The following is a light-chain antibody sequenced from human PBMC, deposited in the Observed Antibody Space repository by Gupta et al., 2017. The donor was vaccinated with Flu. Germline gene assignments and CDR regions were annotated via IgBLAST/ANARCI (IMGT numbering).Light chain of an antibody. J-gene: IGLJ1*01. CDR1: SSSIGGGY. CDR3: AGGDDSGSGTI. Sequence: RPIIACSGRSSSIGGGYVYGSQQLPETGPKAFIYKNNQRPSGVPVCVCGSKSETGASLSMARLRPEDEADYYCAGGDDSGSGTIFGNGTKVTVL. V-gene: IGLV1-47*01. CDR2: KNN.